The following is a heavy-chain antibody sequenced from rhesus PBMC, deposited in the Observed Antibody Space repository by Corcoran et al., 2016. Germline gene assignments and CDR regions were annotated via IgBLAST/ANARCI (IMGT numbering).Heavy chain of an antibody. CDR1: GPSLSRYW. V-gene: IGHV4-80*01. J-gene: IGHJ4*01. D-gene: IGHD6-31*01. CDR2: ISGAGGST. CDR3: ARGVGASGISGWF. Sequence: QVQLPESGPGLVTPSETLSLTCAVSGPSLSRYWWSWIRHLPVKGLEWVGEISGAGGSTYYNPSLKSGVTISKDASKNQCSRKTTSVTAADTAVYYCARGVGASGISGWFWGQGVLVTVSS.